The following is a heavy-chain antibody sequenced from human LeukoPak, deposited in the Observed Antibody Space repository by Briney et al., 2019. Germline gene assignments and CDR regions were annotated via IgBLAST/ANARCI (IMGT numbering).Heavy chain of an antibody. V-gene: IGHV3-23*01. CDR3: AKVDRQLLYPDY. D-gene: IGHD2-2*01. CDR1: GFTFSSYA. CDR2: ISGSGGST. Sequence: GGSLRLSCEASGFTFSSYAMSWVRQAPGKGLEWVSAISGSGGSTYYADSVKGRFTISRDNSKNTQYLQMNSLRAEDTAVYYCAKVDRQLLYPDYWGQGTLVTVSS. J-gene: IGHJ4*02.